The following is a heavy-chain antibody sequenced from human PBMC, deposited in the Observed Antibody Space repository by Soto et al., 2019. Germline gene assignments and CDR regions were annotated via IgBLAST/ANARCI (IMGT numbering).Heavy chain of an antibody. D-gene: IGHD1-26*01. CDR1: GYTFTNYA. J-gene: IGHJ4*02. CDR3: AIDDSVGASSS. V-gene: IGHV1-18*01. CDR2: ISAYSGNT. Sequence: ASVKVSCKASGYTFTNYAITWVRQAPGQGLEWMGWISAYSGNTNYAQKFQGRVTMTTDTSTSTAYMELRSLRSDDTAVYYCAIDDSVGASSSWGQGTLVTVPQ.